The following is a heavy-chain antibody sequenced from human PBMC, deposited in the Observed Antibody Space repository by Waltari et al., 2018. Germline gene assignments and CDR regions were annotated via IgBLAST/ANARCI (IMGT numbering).Heavy chain of an antibody. CDR1: GGSLSGYY. D-gene: IGHD6-13*01. CDR3: ARGLETGTSSWHYFDS. Sequence: VQLQQWGAGLLTPSETLSLTCAVYGGSLSGYYWSWFRQPPGKGLEWIGEIDQSGGTNYSPSFKSRVTISVDTSKMQFSLKLASVTAADTAVYYCARGLETGTSSWHYFDSWGQGTLVTVSS. J-gene: IGHJ4*02. CDR2: IDQSGGT. V-gene: IGHV4-34*01.